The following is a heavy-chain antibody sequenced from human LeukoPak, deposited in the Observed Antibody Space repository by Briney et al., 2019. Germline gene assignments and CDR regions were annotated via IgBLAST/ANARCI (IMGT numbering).Heavy chain of an antibody. CDR2: ISGSGTST. V-gene: IGHV3-23*01. D-gene: IGHD4-23*01. J-gene: IGHJ6*02. CDR3: ARWTSFYYYYGMDV. CDR1: GFTFTNYA. Sequence: PGGSLRLSCAASGFTFTNYAMSWVRQAPGKGLEWVSSISGSGTSTYHADSVKGRFTISRDNSKNTLYLQMNSLRAEDTAVYYCARWTSFYYYYGMDVWGQGTTVTVSS.